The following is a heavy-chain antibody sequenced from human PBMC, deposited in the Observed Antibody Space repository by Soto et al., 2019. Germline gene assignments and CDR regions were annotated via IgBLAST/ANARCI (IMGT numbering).Heavy chain of an antibody. Sequence: QVQLVQSGAEVKKPGSSVKVSCKASGGTFSSYTISVVRQAPGQGLEWMGRIIPILGIANYAQKFQGRVTITADKSTSTAYMELSSLRSEDTAVYYWARLRPQPPYYFDYLGQGTLVTVSS. J-gene: IGHJ4*02. CDR3: ARLRPQPPYYFDY. V-gene: IGHV1-69*02. D-gene: IGHD2-2*01. CDR1: GGTFSSYT. CDR2: IIPILGIA.